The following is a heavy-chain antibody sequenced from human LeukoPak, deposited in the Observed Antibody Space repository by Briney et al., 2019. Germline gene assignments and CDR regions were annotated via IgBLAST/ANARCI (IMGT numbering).Heavy chain of an antibody. J-gene: IGHJ5*02. CDR3: ARRSLISGWYWFDP. V-gene: IGHV1-8*01. Sequence: ASVKVSCKASGYTFTSYDINWVRQATGQGLEWMGWMNPNSGNTGYAQKFQGRVTTTRNTSISTAYMELSSLRSEDTAVYYCARRSLISGWYWFDPWGQGTLVTVSS. CDR2: MNPNSGNT. CDR1: GYTFTSYD. D-gene: IGHD6-19*01.